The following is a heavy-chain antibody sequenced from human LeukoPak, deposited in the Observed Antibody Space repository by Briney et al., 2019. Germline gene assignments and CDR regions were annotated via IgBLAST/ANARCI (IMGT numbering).Heavy chain of an antibody. CDR1: GFTFSSYG. J-gene: IGHJ4*02. CDR3: ARGGGYSYGFRYYFDY. D-gene: IGHD5-18*01. CDR2: IWYDGSNK. Sequence: PGGSLRLSCAASGFTFSSYGMHWVRQAPGKGLEWVAVIWYDGSNKYYADSVKGRFTISRDNSKNTLYLQVNSLRAEDTAVYYCARGGGYSYGFRYYFDYWGQGTLVTVSS. V-gene: IGHV3-33*01.